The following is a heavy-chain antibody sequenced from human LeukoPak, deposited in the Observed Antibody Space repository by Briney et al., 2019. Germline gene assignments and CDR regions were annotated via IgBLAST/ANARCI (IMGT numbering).Heavy chain of an antibody. CDR2: IYYSGST. J-gene: IGHJ6*03. Sequence: SETLSLTRTVSGGSISGSSYYWGWIRQPPGKGLEWIGSIYYSGSTYYNPSLKSRVTISVDTSKNQFSLKLSSVTAADTAVYYCARSTVTHYYYYMDVWGKGTTVTVSS. D-gene: IGHD4-11*01. CDR1: GGSISGSSYY. CDR3: ARSTVTHYYYYMDV. V-gene: IGHV4-39*01.